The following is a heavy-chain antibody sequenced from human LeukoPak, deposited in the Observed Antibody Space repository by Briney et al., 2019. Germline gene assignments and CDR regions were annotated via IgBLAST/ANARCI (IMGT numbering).Heavy chain of an antibody. V-gene: IGHV4-4*07. CDR1: GGSISSYY. CDR3: ARDFTSYYDSSGSNDAFDI. D-gene: IGHD3-22*01. Sequence: KTSETLSLTCTVSGGSISSYYWSWIRQPAGKGLEWIGRIYTSGSTNYNPSLKSRVTMSVDTSKNQFSLKLSSVTAADTAVYYCARDFTSYYDSSGSNDAFDIWGQRTMVTVSS. CDR2: IYTSGST. J-gene: IGHJ3*02.